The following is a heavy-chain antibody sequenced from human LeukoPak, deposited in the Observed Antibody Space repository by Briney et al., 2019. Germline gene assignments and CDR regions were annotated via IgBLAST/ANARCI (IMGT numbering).Heavy chain of an antibody. CDR1: GFTFSDYY. D-gene: IGHD3-10*01. CDR2: ISSSGSTI. J-gene: IGHJ3*02. CDR3: ARDCNLWFGELSPGCRDAFDI. V-gene: IGHV3-11*01. Sequence: KPGGSLRLSCAASGFTFSDYYMSWIRQAPGKGLEWVSYISSSGSTIYYADSVKGRFTISRDNAKNSLYLQMNSLRAEDTAVYYCARDCNLWFGELSPGCRDAFDIWGQGTMVTVSS.